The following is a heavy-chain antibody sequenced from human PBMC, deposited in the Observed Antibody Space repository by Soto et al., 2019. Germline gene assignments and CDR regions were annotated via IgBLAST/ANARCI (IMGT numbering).Heavy chain of an antibody. CDR2: INPNSGGT. V-gene: IGHV1-2*02. J-gene: IGHJ6*02. CDR1: GYTFTGYY. CDR3: ARDWGYCSSTSCPNYGMDV. D-gene: IGHD2-2*01. Sequence: ASVKVSCKASGYTFTGYYMHWVRQAPGQGLEWMGWINPNSGGTNYAQKFQGRVTMTRDTSISTAYMELSRLRSDDTAVYYCARDWGYCSSTSCPNYGMDVWGQGTTVTVSS.